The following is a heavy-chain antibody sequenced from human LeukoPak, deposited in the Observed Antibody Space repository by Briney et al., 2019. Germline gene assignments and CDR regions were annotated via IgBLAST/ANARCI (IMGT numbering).Heavy chain of an antibody. D-gene: IGHD3-22*01. V-gene: IGHV3-21*01. CDR2: ISSSSSYI. J-gene: IGHJ4*02. CDR3: ARDMYYDSSGYDY. CDR1: GFTFSSYW. Sequence: GGSLRLSCAASGFTFSSYWMSWVRQAPGKGLEWVSSISSSSSYIYYADSVKGRFTISRDNAKNSLYLQMNSLRAEDTAVYYCARDMYYDSSGYDYWGQGTLVTVSS.